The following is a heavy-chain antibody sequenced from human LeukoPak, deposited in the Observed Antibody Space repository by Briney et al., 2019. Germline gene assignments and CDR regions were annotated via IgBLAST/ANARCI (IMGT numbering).Heavy chain of an antibody. V-gene: IGHV1-46*01. J-gene: IGHJ4*02. CDR1: GYTFTSNY. Sequence: ASVTVSCKAFGYTFTSNYMHWVRQAPGQGLEWMGIINPSGGSTSYAQKFQGRVTMTRDTSTSTVYMELSSLRSEDTAVYYCARAPDTAMAIDYWGQGTLVTVSS. D-gene: IGHD5-18*01. CDR2: INPSGGST. CDR3: ARAPDTAMAIDY.